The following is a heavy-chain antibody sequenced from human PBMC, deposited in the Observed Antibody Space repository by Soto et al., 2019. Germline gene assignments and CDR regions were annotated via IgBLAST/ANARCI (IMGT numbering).Heavy chain of an antibody. J-gene: IGHJ2*01. Sequence: QAQLVQSGTEVKKPGASVKVSCQASGYTFTNYDIFWMRQATGEGLEWMGWMNPYSNNAGYAEKFQGRVTMTRDPSTSTAYMQLSGLTSEPTAVYYCARVESYYNDTHGDYRNWYFELWGRGTLLRVSS. CDR2: MNPYSNNA. V-gene: IGHV1-8*01. D-gene: IGHD3-22*01. CDR3: ARVESYYNDTHGDYRNWYFEL. CDR1: GYTFTNYD.